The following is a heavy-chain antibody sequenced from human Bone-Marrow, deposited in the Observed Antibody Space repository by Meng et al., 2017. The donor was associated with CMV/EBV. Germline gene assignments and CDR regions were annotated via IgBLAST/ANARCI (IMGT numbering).Heavy chain of an antibody. J-gene: IGHJ4*02. D-gene: IGHD3-10*01. CDR2: IYYSGIT. CDR3: ARDRGELLLDY. V-gene: IGHV4-59*01. Sequence: SDILSLTCTVSGGSINSYYWSWIRQPPGKGLEWIGYIYYSGITNYNPSLKSRVTISIDTSKNPFSLKLSSVTAADTAVYYCARDRGELLLDYWGQGTLVTVYS. CDR1: GGSINSYY.